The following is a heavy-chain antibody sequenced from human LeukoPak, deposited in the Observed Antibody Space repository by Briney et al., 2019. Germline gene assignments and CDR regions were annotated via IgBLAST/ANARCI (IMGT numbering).Heavy chain of an antibody. D-gene: IGHD6-19*01. Sequence: SVKVSCKASGGTFSSYAISWVRQAPGQGLEWMGGIIPIFGTANYAQKFQGSVTITTDESTSTAYMELSSLRSEDTAVYYCARISTLYSSGWSNWFDPWGQGTLVTVSS. CDR3: ARISTLYSSGWSNWFDP. J-gene: IGHJ5*02. CDR2: IIPIFGTA. CDR1: GGTFSSYA. V-gene: IGHV1-69*05.